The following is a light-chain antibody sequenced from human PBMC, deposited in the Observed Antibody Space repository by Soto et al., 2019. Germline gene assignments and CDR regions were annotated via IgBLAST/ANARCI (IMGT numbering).Light chain of an antibody. J-gene: IGKJ5*01. CDR2: RAS. V-gene: IGKV3-15*01. CDR3: QQYNNWPLT. CDR1: QSVRRN. Sequence: EIVMTQSPATLSVSPGERSTLSCMASQSVRRNLAWYQQKPGQAPRLLIYRASTRATGIPARFSGSGSGTEFTLTISSLQSEDFAVYYCQQYNNWPLTFGQGTRLEIK.